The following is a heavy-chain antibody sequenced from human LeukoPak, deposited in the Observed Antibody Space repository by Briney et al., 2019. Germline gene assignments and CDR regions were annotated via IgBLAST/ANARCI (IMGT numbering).Heavy chain of an antibody. D-gene: IGHD3-22*01. CDR1: GFIFSTNE. CDR2: ISGSGSTI. J-gene: IGHJ4*02. CDR3: ARGDDYYDSSGYYTIDY. V-gene: IGHV3-48*03. Sequence: GGSLRLSCAASGFIFSTNEMNWVRQAPGKGLEWVSYISGSGSTIYYADSVKGRFTISRDNSKNTLYLQMNSLRAEDTAVYYCARGDDYYDSSGYYTIDYWGQGTLVTVSS.